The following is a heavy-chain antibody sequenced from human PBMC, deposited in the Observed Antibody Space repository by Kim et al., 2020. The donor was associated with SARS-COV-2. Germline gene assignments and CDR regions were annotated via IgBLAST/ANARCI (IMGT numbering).Heavy chain of an antibody. V-gene: IGHV3-9*01. CDR2: ISWNSGSI. J-gene: IGHJ6*01. D-gene: IGHD6-13*01. CDR1: GFTFDDYA. Sequence: GGSLRLSCAASGFTFDDYAMHWVRQAPGKGLEWVSGISWNSGSIGYADSVKGRFTISRDNAKNSLYLQMNSLRAEDTALYYCAKDTVAAGTPPYYYGMD. CDR3: AKDTVAAGTPPYYYGMD.